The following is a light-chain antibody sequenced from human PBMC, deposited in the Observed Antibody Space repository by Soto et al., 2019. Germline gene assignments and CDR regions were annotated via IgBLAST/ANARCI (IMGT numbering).Light chain of an antibody. V-gene: IGKV3-11*01. CDR1: QSVSSY. J-gene: IGKJ3*01. CDR3: QQITYSPVT. Sequence: EIVLTQSPATLSLSPGERATLSCRASQSVSSYLAWYQQTPGQAPRLLIYDASNRATGIPARFSGSASGADFILTISSLADEDFAVYYWQQITYSPVTFGPGTKVDIK. CDR2: DAS.